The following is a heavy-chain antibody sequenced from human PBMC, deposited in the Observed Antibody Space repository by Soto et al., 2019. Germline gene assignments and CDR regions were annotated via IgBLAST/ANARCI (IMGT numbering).Heavy chain of an antibody. Sequence: TVSVTSSVANDSGSVGDDWWVWIRQPPGKGLEWIGNIYYSGNTYYNPSLKSRLIISIDTSKNQFSLKVGSVTAADTAVYYCASSSLSGMDVWGQGTTVTVS. CDR3: ASSSLSGMDV. CDR1: NDSGSVGDDW. V-gene: IGHV4-30-4*01. J-gene: IGHJ6*02. CDR2: IYYSGNT. D-gene: IGHD2-2*01.